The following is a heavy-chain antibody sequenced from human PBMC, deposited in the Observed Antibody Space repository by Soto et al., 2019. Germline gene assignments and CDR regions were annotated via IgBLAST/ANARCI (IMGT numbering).Heavy chain of an antibody. CDR1: GGSFSGYY. CDR2: INHSGST. Sequence: SETMSLTCAVYGGSFSGYYWSWIRQPPGKGLEWIGEINHSGSTNYNPSLKSRVTISVDTSKNQFSLKLSSVTAADTAVYYCARVSGSYYYGMDVWGQGTTVTVSS. V-gene: IGHV4-34*01. D-gene: IGHD1-26*01. J-gene: IGHJ6*02. CDR3: ARVSGSYYYGMDV.